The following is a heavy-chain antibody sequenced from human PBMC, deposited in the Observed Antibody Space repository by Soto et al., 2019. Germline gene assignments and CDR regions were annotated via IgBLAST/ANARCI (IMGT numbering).Heavy chain of an antibody. CDR1: GGSISSYY. CDR2: IYYSGDT. CDR3: ARDTRYGVLDY. V-gene: IGHV4-59*01. D-gene: IGHD4-17*01. J-gene: IGHJ4*02. Sequence: SETLSLTCTVSGGSISSYYWSWIRQPPGKGLEWIGYIYYSGDTNYNPSLKSRVTRSVDKSKNQFSLRLSSLTAADTAVYYCARDTRYGVLDYWGQGTLVTVSS.